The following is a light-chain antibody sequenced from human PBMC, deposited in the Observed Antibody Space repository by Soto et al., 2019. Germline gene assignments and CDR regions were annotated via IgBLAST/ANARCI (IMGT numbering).Light chain of an antibody. V-gene: IGKV1-8*01. CDR3: QPYYSYPHT. Sequence: AIRMTQSPSSFSASTGDRVTITCRASQGISSYLAWYQQKPGKAPKLLIYAASTLQSGVPSRVSGSGSGTEFNLTISCLQAEDFATCYCQPYYSYPHTFGQGTQVEIK. CDR1: QGISSY. CDR2: AAS. J-gene: IGKJ1*01.